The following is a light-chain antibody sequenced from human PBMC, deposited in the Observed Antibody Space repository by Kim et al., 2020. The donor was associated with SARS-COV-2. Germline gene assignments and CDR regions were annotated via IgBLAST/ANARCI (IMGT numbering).Light chain of an antibody. J-gene: IGLJ2*01. V-gene: IGLV3-21*04. CDR1: NIGSRS. CDR3: QVWDSSSDHMI. Sequence: APGKTGRISCGGNNIGSRSVHWYQQRPGQAPVLVIYYDSGRPSGIPERFSGSNSGNTATLTISRVEAGDEADYYCQVWDSSSDHMIFGGGTQLTVL. CDR2: YDS.